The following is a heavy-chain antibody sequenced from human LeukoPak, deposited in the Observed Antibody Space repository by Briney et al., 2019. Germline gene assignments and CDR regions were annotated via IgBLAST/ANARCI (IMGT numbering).Heavy chain of an antibody. D-gene: IGHD5-18*01. CDR1: GVSISGSSFS. J-gene: IGHJ4*02. CDR2: IYYSGST. Sequence: TSETLSLTCSVSGVSISGSSFSWGWIRQPPGKGLEWIGTIYYSGSTYYNPSLKSRVTISVDTSKNQFSLMLSSVTAADTAVYYCARRQYSYGYREFDYWGQGTLVTVSS. V-gene: IGHV4-39*01. CDR3: ARRQYSYGYREFDY.